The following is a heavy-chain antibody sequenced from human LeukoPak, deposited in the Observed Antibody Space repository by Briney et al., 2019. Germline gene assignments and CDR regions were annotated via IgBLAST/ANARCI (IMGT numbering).Heavy chain of an antibody. J-gene: IGHJ4*02. D-gene: IGHD3-16*02. V-gene: IGHV3-30-3*01. CDR1: GFTFSSYA. CDR3: AREYDYVWGSYRSVSYYFDY. CDR2: ISYDGSNK. Sequence: GGSLRLSCAASGFTFSSYAMHWVRQAPGKGLEWVAVISYDGSNKYYADSVKGRFTISRDNSKNTLYLQMNGLRAEDTAVYYCAREYDYVWGSYRSVSYYFDYWGQGTLVTVSS.